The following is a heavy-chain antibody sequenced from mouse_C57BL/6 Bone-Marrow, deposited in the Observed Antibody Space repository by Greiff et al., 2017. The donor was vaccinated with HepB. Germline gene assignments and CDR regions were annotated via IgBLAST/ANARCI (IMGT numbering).Heavy chain of an antibody. CDR3: ARGYYYGSSY. V-gene: IGHV5-17*01. CDR1: GFTFSDYG. CDR2: ISSGSSTI. J-gene: IGHJ2*01. Sequence: DVKLQESGGGLVKPGGSLKLSCAASGFTFSDYGMHWVRQAPEKGLEWVAYISSGSSTIYYADTVKGRFTISRDNAKNTLFLQMTSLRSEDTAMYYCARGYYYGSSYWGQGTTLTVSS. D-gene: IGHD1-1*01.